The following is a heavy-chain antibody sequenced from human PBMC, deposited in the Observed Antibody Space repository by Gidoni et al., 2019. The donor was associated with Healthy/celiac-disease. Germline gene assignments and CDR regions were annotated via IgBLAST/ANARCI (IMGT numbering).Heavy chain of an antibody. CDR3: ARQGGDYYGSGSYSPTLLDP. Sequence: QVQLQESGPGLVKPSETLSLTCTVSGGYISSYYWSWIRQPPGKGLEWIGYIYYSGSPNYNPSLKSRVTISVDTSKNQFSLKLSSVTAADTAVYYCARQGGDYYGSGSYSPTLLDPWGQGTLVTVSS. CDR1: GGYISSYY. J-gene: IGHJ5*02. V-gene: IGHV4-59*08. D-gene: IGHD3-10*01. CDR2: IYYSGSP.